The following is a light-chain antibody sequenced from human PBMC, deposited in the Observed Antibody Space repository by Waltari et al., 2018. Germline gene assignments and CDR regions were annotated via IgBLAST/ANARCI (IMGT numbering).Light chain of an antibody. CDR1: QSVSRN. J-gene: IGKJ2*01. V-gene: IGKV3-15*01. CDR3: QQYSDWPYT. Sequence: EIVLTQSPDTLSVSPGERVTLSCRTSQSVSRNFAWYRQKSGQGPRLLIYDAATRVGGVPARFTVSVSGTDFTLTINTLQSEEFAVYYCQQYSDWPYTFGQGTKLEIK. CDR2: DAA.